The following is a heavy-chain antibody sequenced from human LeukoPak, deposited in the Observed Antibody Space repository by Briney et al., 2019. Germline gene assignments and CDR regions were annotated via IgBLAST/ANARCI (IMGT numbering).Heavy chain of an antibody. J-gene: IGHJ4*02. CDR3: AKDPLWSGYYIVY. CDR2: ISGSGGST. CDR1: GCTFSSYA. D-gene: IGHD3-3*01. V-gene: IGHV3-23*01. Sequence: GGSLRLSCAASGCTFSSYAMSWVRQAPGKGLEWVSAISGSGGSTYYADSVKGRFTISRDNSKNTLYLQMNSLRAEDTAVYYCAKDPLWSGYYIVYWGQGTLVTVSS.